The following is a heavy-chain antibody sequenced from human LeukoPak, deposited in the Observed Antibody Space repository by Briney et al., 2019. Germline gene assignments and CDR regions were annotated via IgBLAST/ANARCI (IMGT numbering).Heavy chain of an antibody. CDR3: ARGPWLTPLDHYYMDV. J-gene: IGHJ6*03. V-gene: IGHV4-34*01. CDR2: TNHSGST. Sequence: SETLSLTCAVYGGSFSGYYWSWIRQPPGKGLEWIGETNHSGSTNYNPSLKSRVTISVDTSKNQFSLKLSSVTAADTAVYYCARGPWLTPLDHYYMDVWGKGTTVTASS. D-gene: IGHD3-22*01. CDR1: GGSFSGYY.